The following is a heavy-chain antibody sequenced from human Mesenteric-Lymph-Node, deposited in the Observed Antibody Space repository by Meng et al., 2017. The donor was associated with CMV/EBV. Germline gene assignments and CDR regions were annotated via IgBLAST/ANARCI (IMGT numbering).Heavy chain of an antibody. Sequence: GESLKISCAASGFVFSTYTMNWVRQTPGKGLEWVSSISSSSTYIYYADSVKGRFTVSRDNAKNSLYLQMNSLRAEDTAVYYCARGTRLRYPYTQIGDFDYWGQGTLVTVSS. CDR1: GFVFSTYT. V-gene: IGHV3-21*01. CDR3: ARGTRLRYPYTQIGDFDY. J-gene: IGHJ4*02. CDR2: ISSSSTYI. D-gene: IGHD3-10*01.